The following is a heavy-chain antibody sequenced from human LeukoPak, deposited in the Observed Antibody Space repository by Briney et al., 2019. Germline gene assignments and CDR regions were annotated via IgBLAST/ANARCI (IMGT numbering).Heavy chain of an antibody. D-gene: IGHD2-15*01. Sequence: SETLSLTCTASGDSLSSYYWSWIRQPPGKGLEWIGYTSHSGNTNYNPSLKSRVTISVDTSKNQFPLKLNSVTAADTAVYYCARGRYCSGGNCYDDAFDIWGQGTMVTVSS. J-gene: IGHJ3*02. CDR3: ARGRYCSGGNCYDDAFDI. V-gene: IGHV4-59*01. CDR2: TSHSGNT. CDR1: GDSLSSYY.